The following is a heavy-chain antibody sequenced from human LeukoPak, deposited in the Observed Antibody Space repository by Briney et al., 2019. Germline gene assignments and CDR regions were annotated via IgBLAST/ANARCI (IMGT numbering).Heavy chain of an antibody. CDR2: IYYSGST. V-gene: IGHV4-59*11. CDR1: GGSISSHY. J-gene: IGHJ5*02. Sequence: SETLSLTCTVSGGSISSHYWSWIRQPPGKGLEWIGYIYYSGSTNYNPSLKSRVTISVDTSKNQFSLKLSSVTAADTAVYYCARVHTNYDFWSGYSAELGWFDPWGQGTLVTVSS. D-gene: IGHD3-3*01. CDR3: ARVHTNYDFWSGYSAELGWFDP.